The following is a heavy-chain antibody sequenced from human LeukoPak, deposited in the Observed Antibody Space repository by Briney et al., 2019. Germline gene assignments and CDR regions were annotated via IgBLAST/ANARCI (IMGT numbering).Heavy chain of an antibody. V-gene: IGHV1-24*01. Sequence: ASVKVSCKVSVYTLTELSMHWVRQAPGKGLEWMGGFDSEDGETIYAQKFQGRVTMTEDTSTDTDYMELSRLRSEHPGVYYCATFSPSGSCLRNWGEGTLVTVSS. CDR3: ATFSPSGSCLRN. CDR1: VYTLTELS. D-gene: IGHD1-26*01. CDR2: FDSEDGET. J-gene: IGHJ4*02.